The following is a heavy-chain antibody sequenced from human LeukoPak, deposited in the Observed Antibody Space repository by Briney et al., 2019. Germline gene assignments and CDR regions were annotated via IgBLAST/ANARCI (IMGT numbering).Heavy chain of an antibody. CDR2: ISYDGSNK. J-gene: IGHJ4*02. V-gene: IGHV3-30-3*01. CDR3: ARSQGRYFDWLLYPIDY. Sequence: GGSLRLSCAASGFTFSSYAMSWVRQAPGKGLEWVAVISYDGSNKYYADSVKGRFTISRDNSKNTLYLQMNSLRAEDTAVYYCARSQGRYFDWLLYPIDYWGQGTLVTVSS. D-gene: IGHD3-9*01. CDR1: GFTFSSYA.